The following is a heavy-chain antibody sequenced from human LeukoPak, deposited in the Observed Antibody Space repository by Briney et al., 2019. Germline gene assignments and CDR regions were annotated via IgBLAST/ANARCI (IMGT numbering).Heavy chain of an antibody. D-gene: IGHD3-9*01. V-gene: IGHV3-30-3*01. J-gene: IGHJ4*02. Sequence: PGRSLRLSCAASGFTFSSYAMHWVRQAPGKGLEWVAVISYDGSNKYYADSGKGRFTISRDNSKNTLYLQMNSLRAEDTAVYYCARAQGRYFDWAYFDYWGQGTLVTVSS. CDR1: GFTFSSYA. CDR3: ARAQGRYFDWAYFDY. CDR2: ISYDGSNK.